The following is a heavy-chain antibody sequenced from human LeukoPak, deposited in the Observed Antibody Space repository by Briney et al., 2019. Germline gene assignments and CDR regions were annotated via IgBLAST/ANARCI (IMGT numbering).Heavy chain of an antibody. CDR3: ARAVPAAKLTPVGRSPWFDP. V-gene: IGHV1-2*04. CDR2: INPNSGGT. Sequence: ASVKVSCKASGYTFTGYYMHWVRQAPGQGLEWMGWINPNSGGTNYAQKFQGWVTTTRDTSISTAYMELSRLRSDDTAVYYCARAVPAAKLTPVGRSPWFDPWGQGTLVTVSS. D-gene: IGHD2-2*01. CDR1: GYTFTGYY. J-gene: IGHJ5*02.